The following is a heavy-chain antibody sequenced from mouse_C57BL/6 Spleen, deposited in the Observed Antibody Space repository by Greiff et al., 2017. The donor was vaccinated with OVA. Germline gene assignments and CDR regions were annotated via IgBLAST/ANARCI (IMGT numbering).Heavy chain of an antibody. V-gene: IGHV1-82*01. Sequence: QVQLQQSGPELVKPGASVKISCKASGYAFSSSWMNWVKQRPGKGLEWIGRIYPGDGDTNYNGKFKGKATLTADKSSSTAYMQLSSLTSEDSAVYFCAREDTTVESFDYWGQGTTLTVSS. J-gene: IGHJ2*01. D-gene: IGHD1-1*01. CDR1: GYAFSSSW. CDR2: IYPGDGDT. CDR3: AREDTTVESFDY.